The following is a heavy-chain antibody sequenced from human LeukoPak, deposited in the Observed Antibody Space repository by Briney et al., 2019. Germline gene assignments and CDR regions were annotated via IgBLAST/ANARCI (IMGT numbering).Heavy chain of an antibody. J-gene: IGHJ5*02. Sequence: NPSETLSLTCAVYGGSFSGYYWSWIRQPPGKGLEWVGEINHSGSTNYNPSLKSRVTISVDTSRNQFSLNLSSMTAADTAVYYCARGRPYNVGLPPWFDPWGQGTLVTVSS. CDR3: ARGRPYNVGLPPWFDP. CDR1: GGSFSGYY. D-gene: IGHD1-14*01. V-gene: IGHV4-34*01. CDR2: INHSGST.